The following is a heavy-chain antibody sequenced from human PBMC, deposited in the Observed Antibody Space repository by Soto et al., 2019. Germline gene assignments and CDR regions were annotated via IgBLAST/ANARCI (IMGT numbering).Heavy chain of an antibody. Sequence: PSETLSLTCAVYGGSFSGYYWSWIRQPPGKGLEWIGEINHSGSTNYNPSLKSRVTISVDTSKNQFSLKLSSVTAADTAVYYCARGHCTNGVCPHNWFDTWGQGTLLTVSS. CDR2: INHSGST. J-gene: IGHJ5*02. V-gene: IGHV4-34*01. D-gene: IGHD2-8*01. CDR1: GGSFSGYY. CDR3: ARGHCTNGVCPHNWFDT.